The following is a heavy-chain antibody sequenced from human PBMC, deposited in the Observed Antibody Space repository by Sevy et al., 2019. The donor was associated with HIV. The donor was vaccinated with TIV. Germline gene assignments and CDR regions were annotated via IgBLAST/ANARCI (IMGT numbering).Heavy chain of an antibody. D-gene: IGHD4-17*01. J-gene: IGHJ3*02. CDR3: SRDMGTVTTPGAFDI. V-gene: IGHV4-30-2*01. CDR1: GVSIRSGAFS. CDR2: IFHSGHT. Sequence: SETLSLTCAVSGVSIRSGAFSWNWIRQPPGKGLEWVGYIFHSGHTFYNPSPQSRVTMSVDTSKNQFSLKMTSVTAADTAIYYCSRDMGTVTTPGAFDIWGQGTMVTVSS.